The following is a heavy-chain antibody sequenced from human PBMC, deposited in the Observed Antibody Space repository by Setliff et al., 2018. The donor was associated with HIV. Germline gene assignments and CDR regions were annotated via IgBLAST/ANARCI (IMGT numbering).Heavy chain of an antibody. CDR1: GGTFSSLA. D-gene: IGHD3-10*01. J-gene: IGHJ6*03. Sequence: SVKVSCKASGGTFSSLAISWVRQAPGQGLEWMGGIIPTFGTANYAQKFQGRVTITTDESTTTAYMELRSLRSEDTAVYYCARETYYGSGSYLPTEYYYYYMDVWGKGTTVTVSS. V-gene: IGHV1-69*05. CDR2: IIPTFGTA. CDR3: ARETYYGSGSYLPTEYYYYYMDV.